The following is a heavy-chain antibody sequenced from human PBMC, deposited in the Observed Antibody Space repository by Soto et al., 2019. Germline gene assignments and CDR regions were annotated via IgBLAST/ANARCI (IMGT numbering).Heavy chain of an antibody. V-gene: IGHV3-23*01. J-gene: IGHJ3*02. CDR3: AKDIQGRGATTGDDAFDI. CDR2: ISSSGGTT. CDR1: EFTFSNYA. Sequence: EVQLLESGGGLVQPGGFLRLSCVGSEFTFSNYAMNWVRQAPGEGPEWVSLISSSGGTTYYADSVKGRFSISRDNSKNTLYLQMNSLRVEDTAIYYCAKDIQGRGATTGDDAFDIWGQGTMVTVSS. D-gene: IGHD1-1*01.